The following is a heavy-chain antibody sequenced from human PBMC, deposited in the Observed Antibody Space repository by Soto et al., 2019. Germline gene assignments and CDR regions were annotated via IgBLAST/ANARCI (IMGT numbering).Heavy chain of an antibody. D-gene: IGHD1-7*01. CDR1: GFTFSSYW. CDR3: ARDRVVEYWNYLYYYYGMDV. Sequence: PGGSLRLSCAASGFTFSSYWMSWVRQAPGKGLEWVANIKQDGSEKYYVDSVKGRFTISRDNAKNSLYLQMNSLRAEDTAVYYCARDRVVEYWNYLYYYYGMDVWGQGTTVTVSS. J-gene: IGHJ6*02. V-gene: IGHV3-7*03. CDR2: IKQDGSEK.